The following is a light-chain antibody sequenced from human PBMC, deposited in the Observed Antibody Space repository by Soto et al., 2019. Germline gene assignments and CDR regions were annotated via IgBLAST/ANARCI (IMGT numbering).Light chain of an antibody. CDR1: QSVSSSY. Sequence: EIVLTQSPGTLSSSPGDRATLSCRASQSVSSSYLAWYQQKPGQAPRLLIYGASSRATGIPDRCSGSGSGTDFTLTISRLEPEDVAVYYWQQYGSSPRTFGQGTKVDIK. CDR3: QQYGSSPRT. CDR2: GAS. J-gene: IGKJ1*01. V-gene: IGKV3-20*01.